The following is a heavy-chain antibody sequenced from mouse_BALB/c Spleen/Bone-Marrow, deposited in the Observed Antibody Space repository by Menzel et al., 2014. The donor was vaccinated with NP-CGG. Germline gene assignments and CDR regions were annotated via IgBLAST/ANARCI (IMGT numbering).Heavy chain of an antibody. V-gene: IGHV1-69*02. CDR1: GYTFTNYW. D-gene: IGHD1-1*01. CDR2: IEPSDSYT. J-gene: IGHJ2*02. Sequence: VKLMESGAEVVKPGASVKVSCKASGYTFTNYWMQWVKQRPGQGLEWIGEIEPSDSYTNYNQDFKGKATLTVDKSSSTAYMQLSSLTSEGSAVYYCARERTTVVSDYWGQGTSLTVSS. CDR3: ARERTTVVSDY.